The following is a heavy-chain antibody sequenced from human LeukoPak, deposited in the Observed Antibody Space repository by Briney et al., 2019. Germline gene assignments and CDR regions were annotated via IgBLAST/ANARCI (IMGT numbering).Heavy chain of an antibody. Sequence: PGGSLRLSCAASGFTFSSYEMNWVRQAPRKGLEWVSYISSSGRTRYYADSVKGRFTISRDNAKNSLYLQMNSLRAEDTAVYYCARILGLAHDYWGQGTLVTVSS. D-gene: IGHD3-9*01. V-gene: IGHV3-48*03. CDR3: ARILGLAHDY. CDR1: GFTFSSYE. J-gene: IGHJ4*02. CDR2: ISSSGRTR.